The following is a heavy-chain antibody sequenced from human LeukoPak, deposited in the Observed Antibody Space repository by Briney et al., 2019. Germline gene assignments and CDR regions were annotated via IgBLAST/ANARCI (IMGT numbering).Heavy chain of an antibody. V-gene: IGHV4-34*01. J-gene: IGHJ4*02. Sequence: PSETLSLTCAVYGGSFSGYYWSWIRQPPGKGLEWIGEINHSGSTNYNPSLKSRVTISVDTSKNQFSLKLSSVTAADTAVYYCATSIQAAAGTIHDYWGQGTLVTVSS. CDR2: INHSGST. D-gene: IGHD6-13*01. CDR3: ATSIQAAAGTIHDY. CDR1: GGSFSGYY.